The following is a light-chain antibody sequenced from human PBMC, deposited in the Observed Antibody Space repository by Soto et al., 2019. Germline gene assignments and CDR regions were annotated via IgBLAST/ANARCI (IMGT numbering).Light chain of an antibody. CDR1: QGISSY. J-gene: IGKJ5*01. CDR2: DAS. Sequence: DIQLTQSPSFLSASVGDRVTITCRASQGISSYLAWYQQKPGKAPKLLIYDASTFQSGVPSSFSGSGSGTDFTLTISSLQPDDFATYYCQHLDTYSTFGQGTRLEIK. CDR3: QHLDTYST. V-gene: IGKV1-9*01.